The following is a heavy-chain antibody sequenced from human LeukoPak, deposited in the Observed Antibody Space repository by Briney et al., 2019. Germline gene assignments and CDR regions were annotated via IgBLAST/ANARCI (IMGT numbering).Heavy chain of an antibody. J-gene: IGHJ3*02. Sequence: GGSLRLSCAASGFTFSNYAMTWVRQAPGKGLEWVSGMSGSGGSTYYAGSVRGRFTISRDDSKNTLYLQMNSLRAEDTAVFYCAKVGSSSFDAFDIWGQGTMVTVSS. CDR1: GFTFSNYA. CDR2: MSGSGGST. D-gene: IGHD6-13*01. CDR3: AKVGSSSFDAFDI. V-gene: IGHV3-23*01.